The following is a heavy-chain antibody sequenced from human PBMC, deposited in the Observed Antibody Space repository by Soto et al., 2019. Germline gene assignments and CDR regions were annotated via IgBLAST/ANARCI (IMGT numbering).Heavy chain of an antibody. CDR1: GFIFSDYE. V-gene: IGHV3-48*03. Sequence: EAELVESGGGLVQPGGSLTLSCAASGFIFSDYEVDWVRQAPGRGPEWISYISDGGTTIYYAASVKGRFTISRDDAKKSLYLHMNNLRVDDTAIYFCVKEYCTGGICFDAFDLWGQGTVVNVSS. CDR2: ISDGGTTI. J-gene: IGHJ3*01. D-gene: IGHD2-8*02. CDR3: VKEYCTGGICFDAFDL.